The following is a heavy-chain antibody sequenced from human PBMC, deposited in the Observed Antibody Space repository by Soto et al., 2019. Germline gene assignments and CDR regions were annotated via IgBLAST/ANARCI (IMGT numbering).Heavy chain of an antibody. D-gene: IGHD5-12*01. CDR2: IGGRGNSA. CDR1: GFIFTNYA. Sequence: GGSLRLSCAASGFIFTNYAMNWVRQAPGKGLEWVSVIGGRGNSAYYADSVQGRFTISRDNSKNTLSLQISSLTADDTAIYYFVREGRGSFDFWGRGTVVTVSS. V-gene: IGHV3-23*01. J-gene: IGHJ3*01. CDR3: VREGRGSFDF.